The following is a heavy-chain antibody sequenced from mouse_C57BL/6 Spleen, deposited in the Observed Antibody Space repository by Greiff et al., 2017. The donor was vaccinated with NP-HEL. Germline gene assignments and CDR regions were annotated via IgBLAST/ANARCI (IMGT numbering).Heavy chain of an antibody. CDR2: IDPSDSYT. CDR3: ARSRVTAYYFDY. CDR1: GYTFTSYW. J-gene: IGHJ2*01. Sequence: QVQLQQPGAELVKPGASVKLSCKASGYTFTSYWMQWVKQRPGQGLEWIGEIDPSDSYTNYNQKFKGKATLTVDTSSSTAYMQLSSLTSEDSAVYYCARSRVTAYYFDYWGQGTTLTVAS. D-gene: IGHD2-2*01. V-gene: IGHV1-50*01.